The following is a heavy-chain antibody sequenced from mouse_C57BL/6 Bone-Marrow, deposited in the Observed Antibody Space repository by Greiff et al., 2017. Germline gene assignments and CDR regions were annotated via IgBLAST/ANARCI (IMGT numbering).Heavy chain of an antibody. CDR2: IHPNSGST. D-gene: IGHD4-1*01. V-gene: IGHV1-64*01. J-gene: IGHJ2*01. CDR1: GYTFTSYW. CDR3: ARYWNWDDY. Sequence: QVQLQQPGAELVKPGASVKLSCKASGYTFTSYWMHWVKQRPGQGLEWIGMIHPNSGSTNYNAKFKSKATLTVDKSSSPAYMQLSSLTSEDSAVYYCARYWNWDDYWGQGTTLTVSS.